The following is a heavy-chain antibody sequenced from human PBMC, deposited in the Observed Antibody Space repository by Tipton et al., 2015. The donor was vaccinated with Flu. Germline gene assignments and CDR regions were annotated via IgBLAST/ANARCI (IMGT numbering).Heavy chain of an antibody. J-gene: IGHJ4*02. D-gene: IGHD1-26*01. CDR3: ARLTTRTYCPDY. CDR2: IHRSGYT. V-gene: IGHV4-38-2*02. Sequence: TLSLTCTVSGDSIGSDYYWAWIRQPPGKGLEWLGNIHRSGYTYYNSSLKSRVTISIDRSNNQFSLKLSSVTAADTAVYYCARLTTRTYCPDYWGQGTLVTVSP. CDR1: GDSIGSDYY.